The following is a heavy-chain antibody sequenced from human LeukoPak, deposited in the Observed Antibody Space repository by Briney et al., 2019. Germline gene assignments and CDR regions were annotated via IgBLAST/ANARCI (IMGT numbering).Heavy chain of an antibody. Sequence: ASVKVSCKASVYTFPDYYIHWVRQAPGHGLEWMGWINSDNGGTHYAQNFQGRVTMTRDTSISTAYMELSGLRSDDTAVIYCARDGAAPNTGTFFDYWGQGTLVTVSS. CDR3: ARDGAAPNTGTFFDY. J-gene: IGHJ4*02. CDR1: VYTFPDYY. D-gene: IGHD6-13*01. CDR2: INSDNGGT. V-gene: IGHV1-2*02.